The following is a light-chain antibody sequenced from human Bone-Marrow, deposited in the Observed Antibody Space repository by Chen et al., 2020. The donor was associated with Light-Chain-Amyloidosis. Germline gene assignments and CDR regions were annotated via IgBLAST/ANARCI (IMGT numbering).Light chain of an antibody. CDR1: QGIVSW. V-gene: IGKV1-12*02. J-gene: IGKJ4*01. CDR2: AAS. Sequence: DLQMTQSPSSVSASVGDRVTITCRASQGIVSWLAWYQQKPGKAPKLLIFAASNLQSGVPSMFSGSGSGTDFTITISSLQPDEFATDYCQQASSFPSLTFGGGTIVEMK. CDR3: QQASSFPSLT.